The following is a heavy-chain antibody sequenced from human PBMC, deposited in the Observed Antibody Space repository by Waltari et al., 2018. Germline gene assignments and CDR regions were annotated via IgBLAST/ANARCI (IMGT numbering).Heavy chain of an antibody. J-gene: IGHJ6*02. CDR3: ARKYYDFWSGYSYGMDV. Sequence: QVQLQQWGAGLLKPSETLSLTCAVYGGSFSGYYWSWIRQPPGQGLEWIGEINHSGSTNYNPSLKSRVTISVDTSKNQFSLKLSSVTAADTAVYYCARKYYDFWSGYSYGMDVWGQGTTVTVSS. CDR1: GGSFSGYY. CDR2: INHSGST. V-gene: IGHV4-34*01. D-gene: IGHD3-3*01.